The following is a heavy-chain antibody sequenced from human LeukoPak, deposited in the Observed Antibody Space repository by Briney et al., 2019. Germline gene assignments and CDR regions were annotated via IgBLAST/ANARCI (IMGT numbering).Heavy chain of an antibody. CDR3: AREITSSSSSDYYYGMDV. D-gene: IGHD6-6*01. Sequence: ASVKVSCKASGYTFTSYGISWVRQAPGQGLEWMGWISAYNDNANYAQKLQGRVTMTTDTSTSTAYMELRSLRSDDTAVYYCAREITSSSSSDYYYGMDVWGQGTTVTVSS. V-gene: IGHV1-18*01. CDR1: GYTFTSYG. J-gene: IGHJ6*02. CDR2: ISAYNDNA.